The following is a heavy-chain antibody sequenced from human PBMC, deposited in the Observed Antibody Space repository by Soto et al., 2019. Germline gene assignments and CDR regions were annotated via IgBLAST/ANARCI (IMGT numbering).Heavy chain of an antibody. Sequence: EAQLVESGGGSVQPGGSLRLSCTASGFTFSNYWMSWVRQAPGKGLEWVANINQEGSEKDYVDSLKGRFTISRDYAKNSLFLQMNSLRAEDTAVYYCARGGQHFRNPLWDNYYYGMDVWGQGTTVTVSS. CDR2: INQEGSEK. J-gene: IGHJ6*02. D-gene: IGHD3-16*01. CDR3: ARGGQHFRNPLWDNYYYGMDV. CDR1: GFTFSNYW. V-gene: IGHV3-7*05.